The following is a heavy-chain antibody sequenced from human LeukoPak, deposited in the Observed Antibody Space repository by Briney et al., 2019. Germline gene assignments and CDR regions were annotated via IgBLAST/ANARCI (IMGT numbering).Heavy chain of an antibody. CDR2: ISSSSSYI. CDR3: AKVKYDILTGYFDF. D-gene: IGHD3-9*01. Sequence: PGGSLRLSCAASGFTVSSYSMNWVRQAPGKGLEWVSSISSSSSYIYYADSVEGRFTISRDYSKNTLYLQMNSLRAEDTALYYCAKVKYDILTGYFDFWGQGTLVTVSS. CDR1: GFTVSSYS. V-gene: IGHV3-21*04. J-gene: IGHJ4*02.